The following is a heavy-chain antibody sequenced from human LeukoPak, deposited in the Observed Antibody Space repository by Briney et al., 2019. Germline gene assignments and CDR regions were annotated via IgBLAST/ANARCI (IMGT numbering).Heavy chain of an antibody. J-gene: IGHJ5*02. V-gene: IGHV4-39*05. CDR3: VFLGSSSLFNWFDP. Sequence: SETPSLTCAVYGGSFSGYYWGWIRQPPGKGLEWIGSIYYSGSTYYNPSLKSRVTISVDTSKNQFSLKLSSVTAADTAVYYCVFLGSSSLFNWFDPWGQGTLVTVSS. CDR2: IYYSGST. CDR1: GGSFSGYY. D-gene: IGHD6-13*01.